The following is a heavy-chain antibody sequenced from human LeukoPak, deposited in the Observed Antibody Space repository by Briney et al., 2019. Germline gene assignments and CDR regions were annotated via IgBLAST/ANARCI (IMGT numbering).Heavy chain of an antibody. Sequence: SETLSLTCTVSGGSINSYYWSWIRQPAGKGLEWIGRISSSGSTNYNPSLKSRVTISVDTSKNQFSLKLSSVTAADTAVYYCARHKYGSGSYAYGYWGQGTLVTVSS. CDR2: ISSSGST. CDR1: GGSINSYY. V-gene: IGHV4-4*07. D-gene: IGHD3-10*01. CDR3: ARHKYGSGSYAYGY. J-gene: IGHJ4*02.